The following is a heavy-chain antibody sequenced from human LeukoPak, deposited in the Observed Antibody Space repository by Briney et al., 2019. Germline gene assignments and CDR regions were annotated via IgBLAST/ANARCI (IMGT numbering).Heavy chain of an antibody. CDR1: GGTFSSYA. CDR3: ARHQGLYCSSTSCYAPYYYYMDV. J-gene: IGHJ6*03. Sequence: SVKVSCKASGGTFSSYAISWVRQAPGQGLEWMGRIIPIFGTANYAQKFQGRVTITTDDSTSTAYIELSSLRSEDTAVYYCARHQGLYCSSTSCYAPYYYYMDVWGKGTTVTVSS. V-gene: IGHV1-69*05. D-gene: IGHD2-2*01. CDR2: IIPIFGTA.